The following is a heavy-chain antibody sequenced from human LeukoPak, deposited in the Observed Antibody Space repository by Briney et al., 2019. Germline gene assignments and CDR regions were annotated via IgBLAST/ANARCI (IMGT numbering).Heavy chain of an antibody. V-gene: IGHV3-33*01. CDR3: ARASYQLLSVLAY. CDR2: IWYDGSNK. Sequence: GGSLRLSCAASGFTFSSYGMHWVRQAPGKGQEWVAVIWYDGSNKYYADPVKGRFTISRDNSKNTLYLQMNSLRAEDTAVYYCARASYQLLSVLAYWGQGTLVTVSS. D-gene: IGHD2-2*01. J-gene: IGHJ4*02. CDR1: GFTFSSYG.